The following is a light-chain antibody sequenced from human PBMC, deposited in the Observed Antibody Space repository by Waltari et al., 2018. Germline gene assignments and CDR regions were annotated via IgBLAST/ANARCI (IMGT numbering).Light chain of an antibody. CDR1: QNVSNW. CDR2: KAS. V-gene: IGKV1-5*03. J-gene: IGKJ1*01. CDR3: KQSDTPPWT. Sequence: DIQMTQFLSTLSASVGDRVTITGRASQNVSNWLAWYQQKPGKDPKLLIHKASNLESGVPSRFSGSGSGTEVTCTIQSLQPDDLAIYHCKQSDTPPWTLGQATKVEIK.